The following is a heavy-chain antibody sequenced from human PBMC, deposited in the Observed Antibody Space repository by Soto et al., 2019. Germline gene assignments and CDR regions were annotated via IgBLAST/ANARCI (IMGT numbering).Heavy chain of an antibody. CDR3: ARAGFERLYFDQ. J-gene: IGHJ4*02. V-gene: IGHV3-7*03. Sequence: PGGSLRLSCEASGSTFSDYWMIWVRQAPGRGLEWVANIRQDGSQINSVDSVKGRFTISRDNAKNSLFLQMNSLRAEDTALYYCARAGFERLYFDQWGRGTLVTVSS. D-gene: IGHD1-1*01. CDR2: IRQDGSQI. CDR1: GSTFSDYW.